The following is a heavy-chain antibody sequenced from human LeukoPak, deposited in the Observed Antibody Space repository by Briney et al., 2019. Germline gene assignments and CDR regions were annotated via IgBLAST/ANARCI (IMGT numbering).Heavy chain of an antibody. CDR2: INPNSGGT. CDR1: GYTFTGYY. Sequence: ASVKVSCKASGYTFTGYYMHWVRQAPGQGLEWMGWINPNSGGTNYAQKFQGRVTMTRDTSISTAYMELSRLRSDDTAVYYCARVPSQSSGNFFSPFDYWGQGTLVTVSS. CDR3: ARVPSQSSGNFFSPFDY. V-gene: IGHV1-2*02. J-gene: IGHJ4*02. D-gene: IGHD3-22*01.